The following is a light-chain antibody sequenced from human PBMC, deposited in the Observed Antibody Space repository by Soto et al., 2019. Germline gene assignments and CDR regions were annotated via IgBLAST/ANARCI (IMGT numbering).Light chain of an antibody. CDR1: QSISSW. Sequence: DIQITQSPSTLYASVGDRVTITCRASQSISSWLAWYQQKPGKAPKLLIYKASSLESGVPSRFSGSGSGTEFTLTISSLQPDDFATYYCQQYNSYSRTFGQGTKVDIK. V-gene: IGKV1-5*03. CDR2: KAS. J-gene: IGKJ1*01. CDR3: QQYNSYSRT.